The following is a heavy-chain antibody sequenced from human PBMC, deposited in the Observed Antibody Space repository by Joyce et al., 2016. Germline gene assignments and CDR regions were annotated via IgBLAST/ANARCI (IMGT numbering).Heavy chain of an antibody. CDR2: VKSKSQGGTT. D-gene: IGHD2-2*01. CDR1: GFSFRDAW. CDR3: VTGLCIGTACHWDDAFDV. Sequence: EVQLVESGGGLVKSGGSLRLACAASGFSFRDAWVTWVRQAPGKGLAWVGRVKSKSQGGTTDYAAPVKGRFTISRDESRDTAYLQMNSLKSEDTGVYFCVTGLCIGTACHWDDAFDVWGQGTMVTVSS. J-gene: IGHJ3*01. V-gene: IGHV3-15*01.